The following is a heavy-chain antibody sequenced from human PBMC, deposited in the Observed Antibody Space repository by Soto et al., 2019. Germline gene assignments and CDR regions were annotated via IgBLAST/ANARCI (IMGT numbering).Heavy chain of an antibody. Sequence: EVQLLESGGGLVQPGGSLILSCAASGFTFNNYAMSWVRQSPTKGLEWVSGISASGDTYYADSVRGRFTISRDNSKNTMPIDTIPLCVDFTARYYCVKGCGLGALQRHWRHGTLVPVSS. D-gene: IGHD2-21*01. CDR3: VKGCGLGALQRH. V-gene: IGHV3-23*01. J-gene: IGHJ4*01. CDR1: GFTFNNYA. CDR2: ISASGDT.